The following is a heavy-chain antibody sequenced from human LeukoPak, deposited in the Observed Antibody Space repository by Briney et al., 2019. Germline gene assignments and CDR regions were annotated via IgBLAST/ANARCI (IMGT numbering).Heavy chain of an antibody. J-gene: IGHJ4*02. D-gene: IGHD3-22*01. CDR2: ISYDGSNK. CDR1: GFTFSNAW. Sequence: GGSLRLSCAASGFTFSNAWMSWVRQAPGKGLEWVAIISYDGSNKYYADSVKGRFTISRDNPKNTLYLQMNSLRAEDTAVYYCARDRGTSGYYFDYWGQGTLVTVSS. CDR3: ARDRGTSGYYFDY. V-gene: IGHV3-30-3*01.